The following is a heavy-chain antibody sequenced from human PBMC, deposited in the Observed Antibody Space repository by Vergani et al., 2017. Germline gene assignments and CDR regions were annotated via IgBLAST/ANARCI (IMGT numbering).Heavy chain of an antibody. CDR2: IIPIFGTA. V-gene: IGHV1-69*01. Sequence: QVQLVQSGAEVKKPGSSVKVSCKASGGTFSSYAISWVRQAPGQGLEWMGGIIPIFGTANYAQKFQGRVTITADESTSTAYMELSSLRSEDTAVYYCARHSPDYYDSSGYNNYYYGMDVWGQGTTVTVSS. CDR1: GGTFSSYA. CDR3: ARHSPDYYDSSGYNNYYYGMDV. D-gene: IGHD3-22*01. J-gene: IGHJ6*02.